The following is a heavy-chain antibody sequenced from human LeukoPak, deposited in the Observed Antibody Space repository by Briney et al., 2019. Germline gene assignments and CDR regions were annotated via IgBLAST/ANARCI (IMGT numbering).Heavy chain of an antibody. CDR2: IKSKTDGGTT. CDR1: GFTFSNAW. J-gene: IGHJ6*02. D-gene: IGHD5-18*01. Sequence: GGSLRLSCAASGFTFSNAWMSWVRQAPGKGLEWVGRIKSKTDGGTTDYAAPVKGRFTISREDSKNTLYLQMNSLRAEDTAVYYCARDPAPVEMVTRYYYGMDVWGQGTTVTVSS. CDR3: ARDPAPVEMVTRYYYGMDV. V-gene: IGHV3-15*01.